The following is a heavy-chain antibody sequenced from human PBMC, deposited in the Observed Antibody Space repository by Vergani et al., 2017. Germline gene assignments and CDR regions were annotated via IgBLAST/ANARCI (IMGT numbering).Heavy chain of an antibody. CDR3: ARDSTASGSYYFPLVSLDY. CDR2: ISWNSGST. D-gene: IGHD1-26*01. V-gene: IGHV3-9*01. J-gene: IGHJ4*02. CDR1: GFTFDDYA. Sequence: EVQLVESGGGLVQPGRSLRLSCAASGFTFDDYAMHWVRQAPGKGLEWVSGISWNSGSTGYADSVNGRFTISRDNAKNSLYLQMNSLRSEDTAVYYCARDSTASGSYYFPLVSLDYWGQGTLVTVSS.